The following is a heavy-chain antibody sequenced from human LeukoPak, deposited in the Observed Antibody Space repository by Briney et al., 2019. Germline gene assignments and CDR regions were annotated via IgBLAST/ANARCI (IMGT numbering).Heavy chain of an antibody. D-gene: IGHD3-10*01. J-gene: IGHJ3*02. CDR2: MSYDGNNR. V-gene: IGHV3-30*18. CDR1: GFTFSSYG. Sequence: GRSLRLSCAASGFTFSSYGMHWVRQAPGKGLEWVAVMSYDGNNRYYTDSVKGRFTISRDNSKNTVYLQMNSLRAEDTAVYYCAKERVRGVIFDAFDIWGQGTMVTVSS. CDR3: AKERVRGVIFDAFDI.